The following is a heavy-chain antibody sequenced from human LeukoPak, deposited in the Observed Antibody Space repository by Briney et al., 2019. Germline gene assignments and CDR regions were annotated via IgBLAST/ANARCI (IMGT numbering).Heavy chain of an antibody. Sequence: PSETLSLTCAVSGYSISSGYYWGWIRQPPGTGLEWIGSIYHSGSTYYNPSLKSRVTISVDTSKNQFSLKLSSVTAADTAVYYRARAESYSSSRFDYWGQGTLVTVSS. CDR3: ARAESYSSSRFDY. J-gene: IGHJ4*02. CDR2: IYHSGST. CDR1: GYSISSGYY. D-gene: IGHD6-13*01. V-gene: IGHV4-38-2*01.